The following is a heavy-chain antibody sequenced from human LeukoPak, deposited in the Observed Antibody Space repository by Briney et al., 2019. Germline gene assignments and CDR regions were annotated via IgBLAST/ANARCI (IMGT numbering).Heavy chain of an antibody. CDR2: ISSGGSHI. V-gene: IGHV3-21*01. Sequence: NPGGSLRLSCAASGFTISSHSMNWVREAPGKGPEWVSSISSGGSHIYFADSVKGRFTISRDNAKNSLYLQMNSLRPEDTAVYYCARDFRTQLDRYNPPYHFDYWGQGTLVTVSS. J-gene: IGHJ4*02. D-gene: IGHD5-24*01. CDR1: GFTISSHS. CDR3: ARDFRTQLDRYNPPYHFDY.